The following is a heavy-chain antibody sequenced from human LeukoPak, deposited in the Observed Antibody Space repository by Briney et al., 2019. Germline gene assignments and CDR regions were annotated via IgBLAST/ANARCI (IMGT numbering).Heavy chain of an antibody. Sequence: GGSLRLSCAASGFTFSSYTMNWVRQAPGKGLEWVAYIGSSRDTIFYADSVKGRFTISRDNSKNTLYLQMNSPGDEDTAVYYCARDYAYAFDSWAQGPVVTVS. CDR2: IGSSRDTI. CDR3: ARDYAYAFDS. D-gene: IGHD4-17*01. CDR1: GFTFSSYT. J-gene: IGHJ4*02. V-gene: IGHV3-48*02.